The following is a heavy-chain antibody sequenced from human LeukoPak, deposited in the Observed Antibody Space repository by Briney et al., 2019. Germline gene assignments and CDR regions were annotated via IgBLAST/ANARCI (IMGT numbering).Heavy chain of an antibody. J-gene: IGHJ4*02. CDR1: GYTFTSYD. CDR3: ARAGSGALRD. CDR2: LNPNSGNT. Sequence: GASVKVSCKASGYTFTSYDINWVRQATGQGLEWMGWLNPNSGNTGYAQKFRGRVTITRDTSINTAYMELSSLRSEDTAVYYCARAGSGALRDWGQGTLVTVSS. V-gene: IGHV1-8*03. D-gene: IGHD3-10*01.